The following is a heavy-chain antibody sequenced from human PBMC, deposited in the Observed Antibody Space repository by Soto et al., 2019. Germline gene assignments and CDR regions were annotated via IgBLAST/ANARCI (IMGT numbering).Heavy chain of an antibody. CDR2: IYHSGST. D-gene: IGHD5-12*01. Sequence: SETLSLTCAVSGGSISSGGYSWSWIRQPPGKGLEWIGYIYHSGSTYYNPSLKSRVTISVDRSKNQFSLKLSSVTAAGTAVYYCARRRGFPYYYGMDVWGQGTTVTVSS. V-gene: IGHV4-30-2*01. CDR1: GGSISSGGYS. J-gene: IGHJ6*02. CDR3: ARRRGFPYYYGMDV.